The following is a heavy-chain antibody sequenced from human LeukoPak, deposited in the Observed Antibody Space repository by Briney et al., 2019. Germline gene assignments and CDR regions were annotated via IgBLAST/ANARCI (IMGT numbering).Heavy chain of an antibody. D-gene: IGHD2-21*02. CDR2: IYYSGST. CDR1: GGSISSYY. J-gene: IGHJ4*02. Sequence: SETLSLTCTVSGGSISSYYWSWIRQPPGKGLEWIGYIYYSGSTNYNPSLKSRVTISVDTSKNQFSLKLSSVTAADTAVYYCARDTGHIVVVTAIDVWGQGTLVTVSS. V-gene: IGHV4-59*01. CDR3: ARDTGHIVVVTAIDV.